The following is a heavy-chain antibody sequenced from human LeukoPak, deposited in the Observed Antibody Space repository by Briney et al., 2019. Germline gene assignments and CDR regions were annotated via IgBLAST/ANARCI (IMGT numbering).Heavy chain of an antibody. J-gene: IGHJ6*03. V-gene: IGHV3-73*01. Sequence: PGGSLRLSCAASGFTFSGSAMHWVRQASGKGLEWVGRIRSKANSYATAYAASVKGRFTISRDDSKNTAYLQMNSLKTEDTAVYYCTRPYHYYDSSGYYRSGHYMDVWGKGTTVTVSS. CDR3: TRPYHYYDSSGYYRSGHYMDV. D-gene: IGHD3-22*01. CDR1: GFTFSGSA. CDR2: IRSKANSYAT.